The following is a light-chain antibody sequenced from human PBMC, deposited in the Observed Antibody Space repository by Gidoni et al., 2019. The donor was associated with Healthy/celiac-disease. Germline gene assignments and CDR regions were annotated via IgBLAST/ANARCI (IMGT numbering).Light chain of an antibody. J-gene: IGKJ1*01. V-gene: IGKV3D-15*01. CDR2: GAS. CDR3: QQYNNWPPWT. CDR1: QSVSSN. Sequence: EIVLTQPPATLSVSPGERATLSCRASQSVSSNLAWYQQKPGQVPRLLIYGASTRATGIPARFSGSGSGREFTLTISSLQSEDFAVYYCQQYNNWPPWTFGQGTKVEIK.